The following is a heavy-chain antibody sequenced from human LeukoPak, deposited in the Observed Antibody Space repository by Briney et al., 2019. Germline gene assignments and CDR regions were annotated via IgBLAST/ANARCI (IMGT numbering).Heavy chain of an antibody. CDR2: ISRYNYNT. CDR3: ARDKSVATAPRHPFDY. V-gene: IGHV1-18*01. D-gene: IGHD5-12*01. Sequence: GLEWLGWISRYNYNTNYAQMFRGRVTMTIDTSTITAYMELRSLTSDDTAVYYCARDKSVATAPRHPFDYWGQGTLITVSS. J-gene: IGHJ4*02.